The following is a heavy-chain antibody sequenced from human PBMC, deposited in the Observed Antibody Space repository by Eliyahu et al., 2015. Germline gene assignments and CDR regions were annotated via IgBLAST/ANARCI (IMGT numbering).Heavy chain of an antibody. CDR3: ARHGERYYTGGNYYPRYFDY. Sequence: QLQLQESGPGLVKPPETLSLTCIVSGGSVSSSDYYWGWIRQPPGKGPGGVGSISYSVGTPSNPVLKSRVTISVDTSKNQFSLRLNSVTAADTAVYYCARHGERYYTGGNYYPRYFDYWGQGTLVTVSS. CDR2: ISYSVGT. V-gene: IGHV4-39*01. CDR1: GGSVSSSDYY. D-gene: IGHD2-8*02. J-gene: IGHJ4*02.